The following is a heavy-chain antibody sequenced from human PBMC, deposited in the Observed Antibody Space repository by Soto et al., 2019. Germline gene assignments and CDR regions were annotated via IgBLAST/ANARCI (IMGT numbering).Heavy chain of an antibody. D-gene: IGHD6-13*01. CDR1: GFTFSSYG. CDR2: ISYDGSNK. V-gene: IGHV3-30*18. J-gene: IGHJ4*02. CDR3: AKNSQQLEIDY. Sequence: GGSLRLSCAASGFTFSSYGMHWVRQAPGKGLEWVAVISYDGSNKYYADSVKGRFTISRDNSKNTLYLQMNSLRAEDTAVYYCAKNSQQLEIDYWGQGTLVTVSS.